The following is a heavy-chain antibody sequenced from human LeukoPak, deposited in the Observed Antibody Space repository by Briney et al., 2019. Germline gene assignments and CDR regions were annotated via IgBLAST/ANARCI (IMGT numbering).Heavy chain of an antibody. CDR3: ARKLRYFDWLSPLIYYGMDV. V-gene: IGHV3-30-3*01. CDR1: GFTFSSYA. D-gene: IGHD3-9*01. CDR2: ISYDGSNK. Sequence: PGRSLRLSCAASGFTFSSYAMHWVRQAPGKGLEWVAVISYDGSNKYYADSVKGRFTISRDNSKNTLYLQMNSLRAEDTAVYYCARKLRYFDWLSPLIYYGMDVWGQGTTVTVS. J-gene: IGHJ6*02.